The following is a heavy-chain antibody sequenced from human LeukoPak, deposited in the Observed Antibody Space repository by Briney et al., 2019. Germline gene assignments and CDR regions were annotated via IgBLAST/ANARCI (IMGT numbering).Heavy chain of an antibody. V-gene: IGHV1-2*02. D-gene: IGHD6-19*01. CDR1: GYTFTGYY. CDR2: INPNSGGT. J-gene: IGHJ4*02. CDR3: ARPPLYSSGCFDY. Sequence: ASVKVSCKASGYTFTGYYMHWVRQARGQGLEWMGWINPNSGGTNYAQKFQGRVTMTRDTSISTAYMELSRLRSDDTAVYYCARPPLYSSGCFDYWGQGTLVTVSS.